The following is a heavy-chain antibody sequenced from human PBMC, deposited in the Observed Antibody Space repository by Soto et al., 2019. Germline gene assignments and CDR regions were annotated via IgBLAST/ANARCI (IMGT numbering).Heavy chain of an antibody. J-gene: IGHJ4*02. CDR1: GFTFSSYA. V-gene: IGHV3-23*01. CDR2: ISGSSGNLR. D-gene: IGHD5-12*01. CDR3: ARETEMATISH. Sequence: EVQLLESGGGLVQPGGSLRLSCAASGFTFSSYAMSWVRQAPGKGLEWVSAISGSSGNLRYYADSVKGRFTISRDNAKNSLYLQMNSLRAEDTAVYYCARETEMATISHWGQGTLVTVSS.